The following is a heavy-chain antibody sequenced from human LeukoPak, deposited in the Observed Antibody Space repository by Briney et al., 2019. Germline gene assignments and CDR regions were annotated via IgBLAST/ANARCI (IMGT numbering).Heavy chain of an antibody. D-gene: IGHD6-19*01. CDR3: AREKKWLTTLDY. J-gene: IGHJ4*02. V-gene: IGHV1-2*02. CDR1: GYTFTGYY. CDR2: INPNSGGT. Sequence: ASVKVSCKASGYTFTGYYIHWVRQAPGQGLEWMGWINPNSGGTNYAQKFQGRVTMTRDTSISTAYMEPSRLRFDDTAVYYCAREKKWLTTLDYWGQGTLVTVSS.